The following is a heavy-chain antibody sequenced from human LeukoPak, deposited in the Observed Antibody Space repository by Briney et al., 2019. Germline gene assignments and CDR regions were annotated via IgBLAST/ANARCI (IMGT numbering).Heavy chain of an antibody. CDR2: IYYSGST. D-gene: IGHD3-9*01. CDR3: ARRSELRYSQHDAFDI. CDR1: GGSISSSSYY. J-gene: IGHJ3*02. Sequence: SETLSLTCTVSGGSISSSSYYWGWIRQPPGKGLEWIGSIYYSGSTYYNPSLKSRVTISVDTSKNQFSLKLSSVTAADAAVYYCARRSELRYSQHDAFDIWGQGTMVTVSS. V-gene: IGHV4-39*01.